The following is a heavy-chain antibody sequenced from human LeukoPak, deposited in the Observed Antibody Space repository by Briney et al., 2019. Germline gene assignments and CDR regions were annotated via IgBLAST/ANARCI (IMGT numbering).Heavy chain of an antibody. Sequence: SETLSLTCTVSGGSISRGDYYWSWVRQPPRKGLEWIGYIYYSGSTYYNPSLKSRVTISVYTSKNQFSLKLSSVTAADTAVYYCARGVGFLEWLTGFYMDVWGKGTTVTVSS. V-gene: IGHV4-30-4*08. J-gene: IGHJ6*03. CDR2: IYYSGST. CDR3: ARGVGFLEWLTGFYMDV. D-gene: IGHD3-3*01. CDR1: GGSISRGDYY.